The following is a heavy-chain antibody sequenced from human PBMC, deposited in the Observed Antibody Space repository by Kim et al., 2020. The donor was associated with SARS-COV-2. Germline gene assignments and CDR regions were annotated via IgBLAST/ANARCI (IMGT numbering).Heavy chain of an antibody. CDR1: GFTFSSYA. V-gene: IGHV3-23*01. J-gene: IGHJ4*02. Sequence: GGSLRLSCAASGFTFSSYAMSWVRQAPGKGLEWVSAISGSGGSTYYADSVKGRFTISRDNSKNTLYLQMNSLRAEDTAVYYCAKGSEWGTSGNPTTLFDYWGQGTLVTVSS. CDR3: AKGSEWGTSGNPTTLFDY. CDR2: ISGSGGST. D-gene: IGHD3-16*01.